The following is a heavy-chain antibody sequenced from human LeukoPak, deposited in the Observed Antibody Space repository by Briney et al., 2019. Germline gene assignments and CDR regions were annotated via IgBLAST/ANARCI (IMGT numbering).Heavy chain of an antibody. Sequence: SLRLSCAASGFTFCDYAMHWVRQPPGKGLEWVSVIGCNSGSIVYADSLRGRFTISRDNAKNSLYLQMKSLRAEDMALYYCAKSKTLAVAGAIDHWGQGALVTVSS. J-gene: IGHJ4*02. CDR3: AKSKTLAVAGAIDH. CDR1: GFTFCDYA. CDR2: IGCNSGSI. V-gene: IGHV3-9*03. D-gene: IGHD6-19*01.